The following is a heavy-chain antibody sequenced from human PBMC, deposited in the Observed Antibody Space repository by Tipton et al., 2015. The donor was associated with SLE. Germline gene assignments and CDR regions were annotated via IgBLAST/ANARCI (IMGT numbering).Heavy chain of an antibody. Sequence: TLSLTCAVYGESFSGYYWSWIRQPPGKGLEWIGEINHSENTNYNPSLKSRVTISVDTSKNQFSLKLSSVTAADTAVYYCARVAYDFWSGYGDYYCGMDVWGQGTTVSVSS. V-gene: IGHV4-34*01. CDR2: INHSENT. J-gene: IGHJ6*02. CDR1: GESFSGYY. CDR3: ARVAYDFWSGYGDYYCGMDV. D-gene: IGHD3-3*01.